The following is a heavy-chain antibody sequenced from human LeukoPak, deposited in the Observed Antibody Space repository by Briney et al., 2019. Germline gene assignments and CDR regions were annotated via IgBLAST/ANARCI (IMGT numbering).Heavy chain of an antibody. Sequence: PGGSLRLSCAASGFTFSSYWMNWVRQAPGKGLVWVSHSNSIGSSTYYADSVKGRFTISRDNAKNTLYLQMNSLRAEDTAVYYCARGGPYSSSSLDYWGQGTLVTVSS. J-gene: IGHJ4*02. D-gene: IGHD6-6*01. V-gene: IGHV3-74*01. CDR3: ARGGPYSSSSLDY. CDR1: GFTFSSYW. CDR2: SNSIGSST.